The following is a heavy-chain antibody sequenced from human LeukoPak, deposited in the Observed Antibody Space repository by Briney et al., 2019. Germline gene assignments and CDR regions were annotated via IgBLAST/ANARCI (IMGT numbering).Heavy chain of an antibody. CDR2: IRSKANSYAT. Sequence: GGSLRLSCAASGLTFSGSAMHWVRQASGEALEWVGRIRSKANSYATAYAASVKGRFTISRDDSKNTAYLQMNSLKTEDTAVYYCTRRKGSSWYEDYWGQGTLVTVSS. V-gene: IGHV3-73*01. J-gene: IGHJ4*02. CDR1: GLTFSGSA. D-gene: IGHD6-13*01. CDR3: TRRKGSSWYEDY.